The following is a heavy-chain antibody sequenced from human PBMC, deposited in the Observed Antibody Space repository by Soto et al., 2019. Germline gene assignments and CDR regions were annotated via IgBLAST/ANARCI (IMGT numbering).Heavy chain of an antibody. D-gene: IGHD2-15*01. CDR3: ARGLVVVVAATQYFQH. V-gene: IGHV4-34*01. Sequence: SETLSLTCAVYGGSFSGYYWSWIRQPPGKGLEWIGEINHSGRTNYNPSLKSRVTISVDTSKNQFSLKLSSVTAADTAVYYCARGLVVVVAATQYFQHWGQGTLVTVSS. J-gene: IGHJ1*01. CDR2: INHSGRT. CDR1: GGSFSGYY.